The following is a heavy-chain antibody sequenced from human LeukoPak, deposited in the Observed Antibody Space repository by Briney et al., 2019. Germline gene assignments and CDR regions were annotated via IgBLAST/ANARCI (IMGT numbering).Heavy chain of an antibody. D-gene: IGHD6-13*01. CDR2: ISGSGGST. CDR3: AKDHSQAKYSITWKFDP. Sequence: GGSLRLSCTASGFDFSSYAMSWVRQAPGKGLEWVSVISGSGGSTYHADSVKGRFTISRDNSKNTLYLQMNSLRAEDTALYYCAKDHSQAKYSITWKFDPWGQGTLVTVSS. V-gene: IGHV3-23*01. CDR1: GFDFSSYA. J-gene: IGHJ5*02.